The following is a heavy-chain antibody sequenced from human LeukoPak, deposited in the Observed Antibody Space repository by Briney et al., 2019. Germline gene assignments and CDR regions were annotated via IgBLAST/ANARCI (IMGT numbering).Heavy chain of an antibody. CDR1: VFSFRTFY. CDR2: IHRNGFIT. CDR3: ASTRSISGYLDV. J-gene: IGHJ6*03. V-gene: IGHV1-46*01. D-gene: IGHD3-10*01. Sequence: ASVKVSCKPFVFSFRTFYIHWLRRAPGHGLGCMGIIHRNGFITIYAQRFKGRVSMTRDPSTSTVYMQLNSLIFDDTAVYYGASTRSISGYLDVWGTGTTVTASS.